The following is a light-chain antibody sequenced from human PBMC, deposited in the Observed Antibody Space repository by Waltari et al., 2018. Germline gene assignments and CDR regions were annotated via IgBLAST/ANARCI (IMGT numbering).Light chain of an antibody. CDR1: SSDVGAYNY. V-gene: IGLV2-14*03. CDR3: MSYTSSSSWI. J-gene: IGLJ2*01. CDR2: DVS. Sequence: SSDVGAYNYVSWYQQHPGKAPKLMISDVSDRPSGVSNRFSGSKSGNTASLTISGLQAEDEADYFCMSYTSSSSWIFGGGTKLTVL.